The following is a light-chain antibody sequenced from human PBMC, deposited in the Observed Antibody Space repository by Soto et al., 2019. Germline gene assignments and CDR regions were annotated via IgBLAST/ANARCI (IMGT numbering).Light chain of an antibody. Sequence: ETVLTQSPGTLSLSPGERATLSCRASRSVSNTFLAWYQQRPGQAPRLLIYGASNMVTGIPDRFSGSGSGTDFTLTISRLEPEDFAVYFCQQYGSSAGYTFGQGTKLEIK. CDR1: RSVSNTF. V-gene: IGKV3-20*01. J-gene: IGKJ2*01. CDR3: QQYGSSAGYT. CDR2: GAS.